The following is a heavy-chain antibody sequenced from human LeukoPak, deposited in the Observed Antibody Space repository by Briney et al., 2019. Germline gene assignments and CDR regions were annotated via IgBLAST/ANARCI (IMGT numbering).Heavy chain of an antibody. V-gene: IGHV4-4*09. CDR2: IYTSGST. D-gene: IGHD6-13*01. CDR3: ARHQYSSSWYDY. Sequence: SETLSLTCTVSGGSISSYYWSWIRQPPGKGLEWIGYIYTSGSTNYNPSLKSRVTISVDTSKNQFSLKLSSVTAADTAVYYCARHQYSSSWYDYWGQGTLVTVSS. CDR1: GGSISSYY. J-gene: IGHJ4*02.